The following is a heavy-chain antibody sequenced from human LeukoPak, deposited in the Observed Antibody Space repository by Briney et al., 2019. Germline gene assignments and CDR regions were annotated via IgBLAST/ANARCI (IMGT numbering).Heavy chain of an antibody. J-gene: IGHJ4*02. CDR3: ARVWGPFDY. D-gene: IGHD7-27*01. CDR1: GFTFSSYS. CDR2: ISSSSSTI. Sequence: PGGSLRLSCAASGFTFSSYSMNWVRQAPGKGLEWVSYISSSSSTIYYADSVKGRFTISRDNAKNSLYLQMNSLRAEDTAVYYCARVWGPFDYWGQGTLVTVSS. V-gene: IGHV3-48*04.